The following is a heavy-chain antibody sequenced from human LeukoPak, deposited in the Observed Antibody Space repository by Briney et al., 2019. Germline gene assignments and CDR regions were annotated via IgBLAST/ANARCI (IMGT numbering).Heavy chain of an antibody. CDR2: IYPGDSDT. Sequence: GESLKISCKGSGXSFTSYCIGWVRQMPGKGLEWMGMIYPGDSDTRYSPTFQGQVTISADKSISTAYLQWSSLKASDTAMYYCARHPASPRGAFDIWGQGTMVTVSS. J-gene: IGHJ3*02. CDR3: ARHPASPRGAFDI. CDR1: GXSFTSYC. V-gene: IGHV5-51*01.